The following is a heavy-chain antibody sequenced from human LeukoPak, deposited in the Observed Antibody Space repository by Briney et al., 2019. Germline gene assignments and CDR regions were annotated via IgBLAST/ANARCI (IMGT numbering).Heavy chain of an antibody. Sequence: GGSLRLSCAASGFTFSHYGMHWVRQAPGKGLEWVAVIWHDGSNEYYADSVKGRFTISRDNAKNTLYLQMNSLRAEDTAVYYCARGAGWSPNAFDIWGQGTMVTVSS. CDR1: GFTFSHYG. V-gene: IGHV3-33*01. CDR3: ARGAGWSPNAFDI. D-gene: IGHD6-19*01. J-gene: IGHJ3*02. CDR2: IWHDGSNE.